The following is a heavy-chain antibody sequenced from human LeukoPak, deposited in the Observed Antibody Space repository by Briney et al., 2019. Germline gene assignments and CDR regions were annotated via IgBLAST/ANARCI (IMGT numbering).Heavy chain of an antibody. CDR1: GGSISSYY. CDR2: IYYSGST. V-gene: IGHV4-59*08. CDR3: ARRSGYSHLYGMDV. J-gene: IGHJ6*02. D-gene: IGHD5-18*01. Sequence: SETLSLTCTVSGGSISSYYWSWIRQPPGKGLEWIGYIYYSGSTNYNPSLKSPVTISVDTSKNQFSLKLSSVTAADTAVYYCARRSGYSHLYGMDVWGQGTTVTVSS.